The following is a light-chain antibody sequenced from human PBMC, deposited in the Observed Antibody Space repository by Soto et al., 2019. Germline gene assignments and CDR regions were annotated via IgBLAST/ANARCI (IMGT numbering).Light chain of an antibody. J-gene: IGKJ4*01. Sequence: EIVLTQSPGTLSLSPGERGTLSCRASQSVSSNYLAWYQQKPGQAPRLLIYGASSRATGIPDRFSGSGSGTDFTLTISRLEPEDFALYYCHQYGSSPLTFGGGTKVDIK. CDR2: GAS. V-gene: IGKV3-20*01. CDR3: HQYGSSPLT. CDR1: QSVSSNY.